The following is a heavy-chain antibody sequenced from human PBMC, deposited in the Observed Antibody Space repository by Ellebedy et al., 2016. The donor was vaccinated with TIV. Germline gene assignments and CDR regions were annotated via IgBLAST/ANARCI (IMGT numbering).Heavy chain of an antibody. CDR3: ARDYTFMITTPPAY. D-gene: IGHD3-16*01. CDR1: GFTFGDYF. V-gene: IGHV3-11*01. Sequence: GGSLRLXXAPSGFTFGDYFMSWIRQAPGKGLEWIAYIDSASKMKYYADSVKGRFTVSRDNTNDSLYLQMHSLRADDTAVYFCARDYTFMITTPPAYWGQGTLVTVSS. CDR2: IDSASKMK. J-gene: IGHJ4*02.